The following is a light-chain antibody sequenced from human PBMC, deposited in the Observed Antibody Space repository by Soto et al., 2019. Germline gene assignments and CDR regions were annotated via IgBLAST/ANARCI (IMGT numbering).Light chain of an antibody. Sequence: QSALTQPASVSGSPGQSIAISCTGSSSDIGIYKYVSWYQQHPGKVPKLIIYEVTNRPSGVSNRFSGSKSGNTASLTISGLQAEDEADYYCSSFTNSDTRVFGGGTQLTVL. CDR2: EVT. J-gene: IGLJ7*01. V-gene: IGLV2-14*01. CDR3: SSFTNSDTRV. CDR1: SSDIGIYKY.